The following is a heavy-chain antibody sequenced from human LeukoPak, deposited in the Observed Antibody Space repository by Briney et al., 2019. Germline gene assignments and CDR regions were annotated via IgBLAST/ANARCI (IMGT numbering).Heavy chain of an antibody. D-gene: IGHD6-19*01. Sequence: GGSLRLSCAASGFTFSSYGMHWVRQAPGKGLEWVAVISYDGSNKYYADSVKGRFTISRDNSKNTLYLQMDSLRAEDTAIYYCARCSGWAFKNWGQGTLVTVSS. V-gene: IGHV3-30*03. J-gene: IGHJ4*02. CDR2: ISYDGSNK. CDR3: ARCSGWAFKN. CDR1: GFTFSSYG.